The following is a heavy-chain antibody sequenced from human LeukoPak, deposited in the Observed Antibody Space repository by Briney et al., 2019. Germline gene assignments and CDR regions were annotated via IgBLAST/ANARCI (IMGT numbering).Heavy chain of an antibody. Sequence: GGSLRLSCAASGFTFSSYAMSWVRQAPGKGLEWVGFIRSKAYGGTTEYAASVKGRFTISRDDSKNIAYLQMNSLKTEDTAVYYCTRELMVDIVVVPAATPPDYWGQGTLVTVSS. CDR1: GFTFSSYA. CDR2: IRSKAYGGTT. V-gene: IGHV3-49*04. D-gene: IGHD2-2*02. CDR3: TRELMVDIVVVPAATPPDY. J-gene: IGHJ4*02.